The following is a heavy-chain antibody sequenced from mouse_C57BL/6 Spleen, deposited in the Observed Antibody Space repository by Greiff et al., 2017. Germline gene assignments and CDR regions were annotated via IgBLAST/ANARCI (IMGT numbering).Heavy chain of an antibody. D-gene: IGHD2-4*01. J-gene: IGHJ2*01. CDR3: ARSSLYDYDEGYYFDY. Sequence: EVQLQQSGPELVKPGASVKMSCKASGYTFTDYNMHWVKQSHGKSLEWIGYINPNNGGTSYNQKFKGKATLTVNKSSSTAYMELRSLTSEDSAVYYCARSSLYDYDEGYYFDYWGQGTTLTVSS. CDR1: GYTFTDYN. CDR2: INPNNGGT. V-gene: IGHV1-22*01.